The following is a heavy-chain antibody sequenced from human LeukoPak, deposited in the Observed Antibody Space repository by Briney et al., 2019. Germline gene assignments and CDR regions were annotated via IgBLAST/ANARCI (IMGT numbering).Heavy chain of an antibody. CDR2: ISGSGGST. Sequence: GGSLRLSCAASGFTFSSYAMSWVRQAPGKGLEWVSAISGSGGSTYYAGSVKGRFTISRDNSKNTLYLQMNSLRAEDTAVYYCAKDGRCSSTSCSFDYWGQGTWSPSPQ. D-gene: IGHD2-2*01. J-gene: IGHJ4*02. CDR3: AKDGRCSSTSCSFDY. V-gene: IGHV3-23*01. CDR1: GFTFSSYA.